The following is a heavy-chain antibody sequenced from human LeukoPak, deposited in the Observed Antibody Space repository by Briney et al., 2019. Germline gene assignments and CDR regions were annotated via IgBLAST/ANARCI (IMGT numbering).Heavy chain of an antibody. V-gene: IGHV3-7*01. CDR1: ECTFSRYW. CDR2: VEKTGSEE. D-gene: IGHD1-26*01. CDR3: ARSGTFSDY. Sequence: PGGSLRLSCALSECTFSRYWMRWLRQAPGKGLEWVANVEKTGSEENYVDSVKGRFTISRDNAKNSVFLQMNSLRAEDTAVYYCARSGTFSDYWGQGILVTVSS. J-gene: IGHJ4*02.